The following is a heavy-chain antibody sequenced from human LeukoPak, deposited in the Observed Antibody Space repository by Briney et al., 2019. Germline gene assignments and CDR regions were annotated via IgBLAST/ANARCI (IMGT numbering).Heavy chain of an antibody. J-gene: IGHJ1*01. D-gene: IGHD1-1*01. CDR2: FYYTGST. Sequence: SETLSLTCTVSGGSISSGSYYWSWIRQPPGKGLEWIGYFYYTGSTNYNPSLKRRVTISVDTSKNQFSLKLSSVTAADTAVYYCARDGKYAEYFQDWGQGTLVTVSS. CDR3: ARDGKYAEYFQD. CDR1: GGSISSGSYY. V-gene: IGHV4-61*01.